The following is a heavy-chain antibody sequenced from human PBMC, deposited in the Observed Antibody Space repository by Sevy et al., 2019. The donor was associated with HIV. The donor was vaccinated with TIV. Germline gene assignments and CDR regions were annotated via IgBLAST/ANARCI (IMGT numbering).Heavy chain of an antibody. CDR1: GFTFSGYW. J-gene: IGHJ6*02. D-gene: IGHD3-10*01. CDR3: AREKLHQGGHDGIDV. CDR2: VTGSET. Sequence: GGSLRLSCELSGFTFSGYWIHWIRQSPGKGLVWVSHVTGSETNSADSVKGRFSITTDYAKNTIYLQMNSLSVEDTAVYLCAREKLHQGGHDGIDVWGQGTTVTVSS. V-gene: IGHV3-74*01.